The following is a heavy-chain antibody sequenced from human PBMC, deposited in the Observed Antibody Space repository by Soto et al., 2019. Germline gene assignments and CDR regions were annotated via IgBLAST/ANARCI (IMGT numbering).Heavy chain of an antibody. CDR1: GGYVSSVGYY. Sequence: SETLSLTCTVAGGYVSSVGYYWIWNRQPPGKGLEWIGYIYDSGSTNYNPSLKSRVTISVDTSKNQFSLKLSSVTAADTAVFYCARAQGYCSSTVCRNWFDPWGQGTLVTVSS. J-gene: IGHJ5*02. CDR2: IYDSGST. CDR3: ARAQGYCSSTVCRNWFDP. D-gene: IGHD2-2*01. V-gene: IGHV4-61*08.